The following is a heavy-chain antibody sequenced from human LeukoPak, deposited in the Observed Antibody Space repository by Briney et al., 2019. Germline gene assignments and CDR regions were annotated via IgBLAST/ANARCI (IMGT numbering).Heavy chain of an antibody. Sequence: PSETLSLTCAVSGGSISSGSYYWNWIRQPAGKGLEWIGRISTSGTTNYNPSLKSRVTISVDTSKNQFSLKLSSVTAADTAVYYCSRDLGGGWFDPWGQGTLVPVSS. CDR3: SRDLGGGWFDP. J-gene: IGHJ5*02. CDR2: ISTSGTT. V-gene: IGHV4-61*02. D-gene: IGHD3-10*01. CDR1: GGSISSGSYY.